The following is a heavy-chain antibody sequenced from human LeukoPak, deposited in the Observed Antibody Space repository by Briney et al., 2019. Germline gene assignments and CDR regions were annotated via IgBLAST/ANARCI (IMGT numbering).Heavy chain of an antibody. CDR3: AKWTYGSSGCFDY. CDR2: ISGSGGST. Sequence: GGSLRLSCAASGFTFSSYAMSWVRQAPGKGLEWVSAISGSGGSTYYADSVKGRFTISRDNSKNTLYLQMNSLRAEVTAVYYCAKWTYGSSGCFDYWGQGTLVTVSS. J-gene: IGHJ4*02. V-gene: IGHV3-23*01. CDR1: GFTFSSYA. D-gene: IGHD6-19*01.